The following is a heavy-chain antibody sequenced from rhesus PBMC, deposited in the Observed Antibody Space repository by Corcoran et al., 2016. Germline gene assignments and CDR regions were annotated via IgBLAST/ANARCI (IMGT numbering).Heavy chain of an antibody. CDR1: GVSLSGSW. J-gene: IGHJ1*01. CDR2: IGGSSGST. Sequence: QVQLQESGPGLVKPSETLSLTCAVSGVSLSGSWWGWIRHPPGKGLEGIGYIGGSSGSTYYNPSLKSRVTISTDTSKNQFSLKLSSVTAADTAVYYCARSGGKSEYFEFWGQGALVTVSS. D-gene: IGHD1-44*01. CDR3: ARSGGKSEYFEF. V-gene: IGHV4-165*01.